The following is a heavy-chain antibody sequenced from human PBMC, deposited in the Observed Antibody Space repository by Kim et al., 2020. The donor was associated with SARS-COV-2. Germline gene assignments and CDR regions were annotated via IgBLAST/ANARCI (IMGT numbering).Heavy chain of an antibody. CDR2: TYYRSKWYN. D-gene: IGHD3-16*01. J-gene: IGHJ4*02. V-gene: IGHV6-1*01. Sequence: SQTLSLTCAISGDSVSSNTAAWNWIRQSPSRGLEWLGRTYYRSKWYNDYAVSVRGRITVNPDSSKNQFSLHLNSVTPEDTAVYFCARDSERGLGAWTGPFDYWGLGTLVTVSS. CDR3: ARDSERGLGAWTGPFDY. CDR1: GDSVSSNTAA.